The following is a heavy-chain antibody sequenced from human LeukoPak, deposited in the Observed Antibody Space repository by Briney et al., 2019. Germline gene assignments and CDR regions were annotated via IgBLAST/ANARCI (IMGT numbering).Heavy chain of an antibody. D-gene: IGHD3-10*01. J-gene: IGHJ6*03. CDR2: ISGSGGST. Sequence: GGSLRLSCAASGFTFSSYAMSWVRQAPAKGLEGVSDISGSGGSTYYADSVKGRFTISRDNSKNTLYLQMNSLRAEDTAVYYCAKAYGSGSNYYYYMDVRGKGTTVTVSS. CDR3: AKAYGSGSNYYYYMDV. V-gene: IGHV3-23*01. CDR1: GFTFSSYA.